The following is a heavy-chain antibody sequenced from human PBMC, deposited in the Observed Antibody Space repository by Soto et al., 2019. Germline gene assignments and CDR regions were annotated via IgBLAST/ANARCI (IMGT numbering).Heavy chain of an antibody. CDR3: ARGGIVPAAYYGMDV. D-gene: IGHD2-2*01. J-gene: IGHJ6*02. CDR2: ISSKTYNYAT. V-gene: IGHV3-73*01. Sequence: PGGSLRLSCATSGFSFSNSAILLVRQASGQGLEWVGRISSKTYNYATAYAASVKGRFTISRDDSESTAYLQVNSLKTEDTAVYYCARGGIVPAAYYGMDVWGQGTTVTVSS. CDR1: GFSFSNSA.